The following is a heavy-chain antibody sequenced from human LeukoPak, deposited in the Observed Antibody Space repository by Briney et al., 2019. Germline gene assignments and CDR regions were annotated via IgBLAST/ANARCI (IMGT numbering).Heavy chain of an antibody. CDR3: AKDSDGRGRYYYGSGSYFTPDY. CDR2: IRYDGSNK. V-gene: IGHV3-30*02. CDR1: GFTFSSYG. D-gene: IGHD3-10*01. J-gene: IGHJ4*02. Sequence: GGSLRLSCAASGFTFSSYGMHWVRQAPGKGLEWVAFIRYDGSNKYYADSVKGRFTISRDNSKNTLYLQMNSLRAEDTAVYYCAKDSDGRGRYYYGSGSYFTPDYWGQGTLVTVSS.